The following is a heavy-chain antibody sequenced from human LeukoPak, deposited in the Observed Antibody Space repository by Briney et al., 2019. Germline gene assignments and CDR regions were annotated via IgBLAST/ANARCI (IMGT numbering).Heavy chain of an antibody. CDR2: ISGSGGAGGA. V-gene: IGHV3-23*01. Sequence: GGSLRLSCAASGFTFSSYAMSWVRQAPGKGLEWVSAISGSGGAGGAAYADSVKGRFTMSRDNSKNTLYLQMNSLRAEDTAVYYCAKDGGYGSGSYYPDYWGQGTLVTVSS. CDR1: GFTFSSYA. CDR3: AKDGGYGSGSYYPDY. J-gene: IGHJ4*02. D-gene: IGHD3-10*01.